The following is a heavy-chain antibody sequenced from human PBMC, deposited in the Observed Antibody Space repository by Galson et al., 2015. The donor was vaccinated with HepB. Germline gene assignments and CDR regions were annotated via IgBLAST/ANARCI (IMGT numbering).Heavy chain of an antibody. CDR1: GGTFSSYA. V-gene: IGHV1-69*01. CDR2: IIPIFGIA. D-gene: IGHD5-18*01. Sequence: CKASGGTFSSYAISWVRQAPGQGLEWMGGIIPIFGIANYAQKFQGRVTITADESTSTAYMELSSLRSEDTAVYYCAREFPPDVDTAMVSYFDYWGQGTLVTVSS. CDR3: AREFPPDVDTAMVSYFDY. J-gene: IGHJ4*02.